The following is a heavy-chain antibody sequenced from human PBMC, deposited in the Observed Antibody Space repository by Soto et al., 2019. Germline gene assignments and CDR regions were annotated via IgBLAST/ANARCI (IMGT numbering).Heavy chain of an antibody. CDR2: ISGSGGST. J-gene: IGHJ6*03. Sequence: GGSLRLSCAASGFTFSSYAMSWVRQAPGKGLEWVSAISGSGGSTYYADSVKGRFTISRDNSKNTLYLQMNSLRAEDTAVYYCAKEKAAATYYYYYYMDVWGKGTTVTVSS. V-gene: IGHV3-23*01. CDR1: GFTFSSYA. CDR3: AKEKAAATYYYYYYMDV. D-gene: IGHD6-13*01.